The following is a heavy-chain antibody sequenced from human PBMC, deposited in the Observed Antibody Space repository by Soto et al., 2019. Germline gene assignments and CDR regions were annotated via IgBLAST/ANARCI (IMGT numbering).Heavy chain of an antibody. V-gene: IGHV4-30-2*01. J-gene: IGHJ4*02. CDR1: GGSISSGGYS. CDR2: IYHSGST. D-gene: IGHD3-3*01. CDR3: ASRHDDFWSGYYFDY. Sequence: SETLSLTCAVSGGSISSGGYSWSWIRQPPGKGLEWIGYIYHSGSTYYNPSLKSRVTISVDRSKNQFSLKLSSVTAADTAVYYCASRHDDFWSGYYFDYWGQGTLVTVSS.